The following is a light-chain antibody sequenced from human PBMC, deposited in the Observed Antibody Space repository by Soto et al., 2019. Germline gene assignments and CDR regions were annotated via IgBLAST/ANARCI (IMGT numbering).Light chain of an antibody. CDR1: SSDIGSYNL. CDR3: CSYAGSNTVI. V-gene: IGLV2-23*01. J-gene: IGLJ2*01. Sequence: QSVLTQPASVSGSPGQSITISCTGTSSDIGSYNLVSWYQHHPGKAPKLIIYEASKRPPGVSNRFSASTSGNTASLTISALQTEDESDYYCCSYAGSNTVIFGGGTKLTVL. CDR2: EAS.